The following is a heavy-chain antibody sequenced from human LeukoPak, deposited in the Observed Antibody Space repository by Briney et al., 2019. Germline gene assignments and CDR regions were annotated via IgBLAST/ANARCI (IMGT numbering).Heavy chain of an antibody. V-gene: IGHV1-69*05. CDR2: IIPIFGTA. Sequence: ASVKVSCKTSGGTFSSYAISWVRQAPGQGLEWMGGIIPIFGTANYAQKFQGRVTITTDESTSTAYMELSSLRSEDTAVYYCATKRLWFGELSDYYYYYYMDVWGKGTTVTVSS. J-gene: IGHJ6*03. CDR1: GGTFSSYA. D-gene: IGHD3-10*01. CDR3: ATKRLWFGELSDYYYYYYMDV.